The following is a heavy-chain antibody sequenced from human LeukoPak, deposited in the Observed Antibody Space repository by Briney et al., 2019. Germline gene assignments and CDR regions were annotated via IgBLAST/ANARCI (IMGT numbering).Heavy chain of an antibody. CDR1: GGSFSDYY. J-gene: IGHJ6*02. CDR3: ARIRTTVTTFVRYHYGMDV. V-gene: IGHV4-34*01. D-gene: IGHD4-11*01. Sequence: SETLSLTCAVYGGSFSDYYWSGIRQPPGKGLEWIGEINHSGSTNYNPSLKSRVTISVDTSKNQFSLKLSSVTAADTAVYYCARIRTTVTTFVRYHYGMDVWGQGTTVTVSS. CDR2: INHSGST.